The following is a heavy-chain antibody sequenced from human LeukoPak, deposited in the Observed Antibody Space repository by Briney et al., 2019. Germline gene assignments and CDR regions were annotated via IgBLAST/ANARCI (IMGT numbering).Heavy chain of an antibody. CDR2: INPSDGST. CDR3: ASSSGYYVFDY. V-gene: IGHV1-46*01. CDR1: GYTFTSYY. Sequence: ASVKVSCKASGYTFTSYYMHWVRQAPGQGLKWTGIINPSDGSTSNAQKFQGRVTMTRDTSTSTVYMELSSLRSEDTAVYYCASSSGYYVFDYWGQGTLVTVSS. D-gene: IGHD3-3*01. J-gene: IGHJ4*02.